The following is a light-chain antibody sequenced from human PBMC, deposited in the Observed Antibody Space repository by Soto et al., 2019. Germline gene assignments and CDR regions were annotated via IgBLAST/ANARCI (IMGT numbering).Light chain of an antibody. Sequence: EIVLTQSPGTLSLSPGERATLSCRASQSVSSNYLAWYQQKPGQAPRLLIYGASSRATGIPDRFSGSGSGTDFTLTISRLEPEDFAVYYCQQYGSSRPMYTFGQGTKLEIK. J-gene: IGKJ2*01. CDR2: GAS. CDR1: QSVSSNY. V-gene: IGKV3-20*01. CDR3: QQYGSSRPMYT.